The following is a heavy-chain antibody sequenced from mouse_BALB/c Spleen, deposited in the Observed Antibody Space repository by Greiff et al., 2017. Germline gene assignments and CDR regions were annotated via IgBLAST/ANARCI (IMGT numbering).Heavy chain of an antibody. D-gene: IGHD2-4*01. J-gene: IGHJ2*01. V-gene: IGHV1-5*01. CDR2: IYPGNSDT. CDR1: GYSFTSYW. CDR3: TRLGDYDDYFDY. Sequence: EVQLQQSGTVLARPGASVKMSCKASGYSFTSYWMHWVKQRPGQGLEWIGAIYPGNSDTSYNQKFKGKAKLTAVTSASTAYMELSSLTNEDSAVYYCTRLGDYDDYFDYWGQGTTLTVSS.